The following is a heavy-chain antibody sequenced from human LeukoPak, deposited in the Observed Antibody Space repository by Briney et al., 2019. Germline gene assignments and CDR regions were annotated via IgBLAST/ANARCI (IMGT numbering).Heavy chain of an antibody. CDR1: GGSISSYY. CDR2: IYYSGCT. V-gene: IGHV4-59*01. J-gene: IGHJ5*02. D-gene: IGHD5/OR15-5a*01. Sequence: SETLSLTCTVSGGSISSYYGSWIRQPPGKGLEGIGYIYYSGCTKYNPSLKSRVNISVDTSKNQFSLRLSSVTAADTAVYYCARGSRGVYWFDPWGQGTLVTISS. CDR3: ARGSRGVYWFDP.